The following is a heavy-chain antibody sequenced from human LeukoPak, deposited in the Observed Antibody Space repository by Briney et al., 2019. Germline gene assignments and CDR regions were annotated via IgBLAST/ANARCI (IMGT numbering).Heavy chain of an antibody. CDR2: ISWNSGSI. J-gene: IGHJ4*02. CDR3: AKETIAVAGTFDY. Sequence: GGSLRLSCAASGFTFDDYAMHWVRQAPGKGLEWVSGISWNSGSIGYADSAKGRFTISRDNAKNSLYLQMNSLRAEDTAVYYCAKETIAVAGTFDYWGQGTLVTVSS. CDR1: GFTFDDYA. V-gene: IGHV3-9*01. D-gene: IGHD6-19*01.